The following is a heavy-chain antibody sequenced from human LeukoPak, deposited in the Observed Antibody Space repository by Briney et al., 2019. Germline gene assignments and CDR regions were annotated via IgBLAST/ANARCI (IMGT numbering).Heavy chain of an antibody. Sequence: GGSLRLSCAASRFTFSSYGMSWVRQAPGKGLEWVLAISGSGGSTSYADSVKGRFTISRYNSKNTLDLQMNSLRAEDTAVYYCARDSFWGYCSGGSCHDQTSHWFDPWGQGTLVTVSS. CDR2: ISGSGGST. CDR3: ARDSFWGYCSGGSCHDQTSHWFDP. V-gene: IGHV3-23*01. J-gene: IGHJ5*02. CDR1: RFTFSSYG. D-gene: IGHD2-15*01.